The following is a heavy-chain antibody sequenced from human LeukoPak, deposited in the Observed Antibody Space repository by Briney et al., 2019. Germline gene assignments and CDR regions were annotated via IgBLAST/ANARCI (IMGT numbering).Heavy chain of an antibody. CDR3: AGDRGNGYHFYL. J-gene: IGHJ4*02. CDR1: GFTFSSYA. Sequence: PGGSLRLSCAASGFTFSSYAMHWVRQAPGKGLEWVAVISCDGSNKYYADSVKGRFTISRDNSKNTLYLQMNSLRAEDTAVYYCAGDRGNGYHFYLRGQGTLVTVSS. D-gene: IGHD2/OR15-2a*01. CDR2: ISCDGSNK. V-gene: IGHV3-30*04.